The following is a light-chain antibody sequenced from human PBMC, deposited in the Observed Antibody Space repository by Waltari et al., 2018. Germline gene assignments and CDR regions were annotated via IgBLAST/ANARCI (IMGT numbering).Light chain of an antibody. CDR2: GAS. J-gene: IGKJ1*01. CDR3: QQYDNWLGT. Sequence: EIVMTQSPATLSVFPGERATLSCRASQSIRSNLAWYQHKPGQAPRLRIYGASTRATGIPTRFSGSGSGTEFTLTISSLQSEDFAVYFWQQYDNWLGTFGQGTKVEIK. V-gene: IGKV3-15*01. CDR1: QSIRSN.